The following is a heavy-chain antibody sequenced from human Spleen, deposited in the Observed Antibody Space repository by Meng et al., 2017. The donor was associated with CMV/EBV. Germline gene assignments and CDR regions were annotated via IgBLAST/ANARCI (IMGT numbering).Heavy chain of an antibody. V-gene: IGHV3-21*01. Sequence: GGSLRLSCAASGFTFSSYSMIWVRQAPGKGLEWVSSISGSSSYIYYADSVKGRFTISRDNAKNSLYLQLNSLRAGDTAVYYCARQWDYGYNSLDFWGQGTLVTVSS. CDR3: ARQWDYGYNSLDF. CDR1: GFTFSSYS. D-gene: IGHD1-20*01. J-gene: IGHJ4*02. CDR2: ISGSSSYI.